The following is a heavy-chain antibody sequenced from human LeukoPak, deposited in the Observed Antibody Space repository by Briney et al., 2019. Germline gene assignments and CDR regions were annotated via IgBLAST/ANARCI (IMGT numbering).Heavy chain of an antibody. J-gene: IGHJ4*02. CDR3: ARSLDTAMAH. Sequence: ASVKVSCKASGYTFTGFYMHWVRQAPGQGLEWMGWINPRSGDTNYTQKFQRRVTMTRGTSISTAYMELSRLTSDDTAVYYCARSLDTAMAHWGQGTLVTVSS. CDR1: GYTFTGFY. D-gene: IGHD5-18*01. CDR2: INPRSGDT. V-gene: IGHV1-2*02.